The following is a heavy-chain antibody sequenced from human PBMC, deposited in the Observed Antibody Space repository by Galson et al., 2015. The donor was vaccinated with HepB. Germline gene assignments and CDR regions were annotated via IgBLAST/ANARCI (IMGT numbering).Heavy chain of an antibody. J-gene: IGHJ4*02. CDR1: GFTFSGSA. Sequence: SLRLSCAASGFTFSGSAIHWVRQASGKGLEWVGRIRSRANSYATTYVASVRGRFTVSRDDSKNTAYLQMNSLKTEDTAVYYCARVADSDYGDHSHFDSWGQGTLVTVSS. D-gene: IGHD4-17*01. V-gene: IGHV3-73*01. CDR3: ARVADSDYGDHSHFDS. CDR2: IRSRANSYAT.